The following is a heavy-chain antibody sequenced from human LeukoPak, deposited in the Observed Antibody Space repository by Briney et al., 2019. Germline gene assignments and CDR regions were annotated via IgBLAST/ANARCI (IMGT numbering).Heavy chain of an antibody. CDR3: QGGRF. CDR1: GFTFTNAW. D-gene: IGHD1-26*01. J-gene: IGHJ4*02. CDR2: IKSKTDGGTT. V-gene: IGHV3-15*01. Sequence: GGSLRLSCSASGFTFTNAWMSWVRQAPGKGLKWVGRIKSKTDGGTTDYAAPVKGRFSISRDDSKNTLYLQMNSLKSEDTAVYYCQGGRFWGQGTLATVSS.